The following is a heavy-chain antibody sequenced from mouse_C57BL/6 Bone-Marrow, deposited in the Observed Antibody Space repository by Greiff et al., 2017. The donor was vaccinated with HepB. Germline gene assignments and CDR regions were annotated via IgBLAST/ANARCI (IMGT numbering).Heavy chain of an antibody. CDR2: IYPGSGNT. Sequence: QVQLQQSGAELVRPGASVKLSCKASGYTFTDYYINWVKQRPGQGLEWIARIYPGSGNTYYNEKFKGKATLTADKSSSTAYMQLSSLTSEDSAVYFCARRGSNYYFDYWGQGTTLTVSS. CDR1: GYTFTDYY. D-gene: IGHD1-1*01. J-gene: IGHJ2*01. V-gene: IGHV1-76*01. CDR3: ARRGSNYYFDY.